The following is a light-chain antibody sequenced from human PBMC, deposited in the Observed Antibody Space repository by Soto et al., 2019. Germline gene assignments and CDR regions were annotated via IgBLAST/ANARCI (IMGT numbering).Light chain of an antibody. CDR3: QQYGSSPIT. V-gene: IGKV3-20*01. CDR1: QSVSSY. J-gene: IGKJ5*01. Sequence: IMLTQSPATVSLSPGERATISCSASQSVSSYLAWYQQKPGQAPRLLIYGASSRATGIPDRFSGSGSGTDFTLTISRLEPEDFAVYYCQQYGSSPITFGQGTRLEIK. CDR2: GAS.